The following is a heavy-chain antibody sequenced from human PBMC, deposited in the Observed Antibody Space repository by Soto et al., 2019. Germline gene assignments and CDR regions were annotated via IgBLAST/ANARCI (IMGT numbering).Heavy chain of an antibody. CDR3: ARGRASYGYDFDY. CDR1: GFSVSNTY. D-gene: IGHD5-18*01. CDR2: IYSGGTT. J-gene: IGHJ4*02. V-gene: IGHV3-53*01. Sequence: EVQLVESGGGLIQPGGSLRLSCAASGFSVSNTYMSWVRQAPGKGLEWVSVIYSGGTTYYADSVKGRFTISRDKSKNTLSLQMNRLRAEDTAVYYCARGRASYGYDFDYWGQGTLVTVSS.